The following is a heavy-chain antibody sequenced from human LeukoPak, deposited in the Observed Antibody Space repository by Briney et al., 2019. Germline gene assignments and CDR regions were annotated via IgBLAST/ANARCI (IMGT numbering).Heavy chain of an antibody. D-gene: IGHD3-10*01. V-gene: IGHV4-39*01. CDR3: ARRGGSGSYYIDY. Sequence: SETLSLTCTVSGGSISSSSYYWGWIRQPPGQGLEWIGSIYYSGSTYYNPSLKSRVTISVDTSKNQFSPKLNSVTAADTAVYYCARRGGSGSYYIDYWGQGTLVTVSS. CDR2: IYYSGST. J-gene: IGHJ4*02. CDR1: GGSISSSSYY.